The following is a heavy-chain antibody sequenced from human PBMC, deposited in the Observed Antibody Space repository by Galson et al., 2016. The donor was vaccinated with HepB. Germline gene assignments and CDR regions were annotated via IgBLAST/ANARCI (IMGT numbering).Heavy chain of an antibody. CDR1: GFTFSSYG. Sequence: SLRLSCAASGFTFSSYGMHWVRQAPGKGLEVVSSISRSGDSTDYADSVKGRFTISRDNSKNTLSLQMNSLTADDTARYYCVQGSTAPAVWGKGTTVTVSS. J-gene: IGHJ6*04. V-gene: IGHV3-23*01. CDR2: ISRSGDST. D-gene: IGHD2-2*01. CDR3: VQGSTAPAV.